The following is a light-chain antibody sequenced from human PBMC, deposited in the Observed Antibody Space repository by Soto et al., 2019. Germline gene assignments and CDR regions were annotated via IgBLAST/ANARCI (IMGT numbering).Light chain of an antibody. CDR1: QSVSSSN. CDR2: GAS. J-gene: IGKJ4*01. V-gene: IGKV3-20*01. Sequence: EILLTQSPAILFSTPGERATLSCRASQSVSSSNLGWYQQLPGQAPKLLIYGASSRATGIPDRFSGSGSATDFTLTISRLEPEDFAVYYCQQYSSSRLTFGRGTKVEIK. CDR3: QQYSSSRLT.